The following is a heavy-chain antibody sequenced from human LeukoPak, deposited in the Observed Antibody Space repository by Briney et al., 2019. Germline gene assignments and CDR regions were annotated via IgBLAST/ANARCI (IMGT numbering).Heavy chain of an antibody. CDR2: ISSSSSYI. Sequence: TGGSLRLSCAASGFTFSSYSMNWVRQAPGKGLEWVSSISSSSSYIYYADSVKGRFTISRDNAKNSLYLQMNSLRAEDTAVYYCARDYDILTGYYDYWGQGTLVTVSS. CDR1: GFTFSSYS. D-gene: IGHD3-9*01. CDR3: ARDYDILTGYYDY. J-gene: IGHJ4*02. V-gene: IGHV3-21*01.